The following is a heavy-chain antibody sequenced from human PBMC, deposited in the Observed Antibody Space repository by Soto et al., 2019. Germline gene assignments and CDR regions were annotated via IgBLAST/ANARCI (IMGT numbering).Heavy chain of an antibody. V-gene: IGHV6-1*01. CDR1: GDSVSSNSAA. Sequence: PSQTLSRTCAISGDSVSSNSAAWNWIRLSPSRGLEWLARTYYRSRWYNDYAVSVRSRITVNPDTSKNQFSLQLTSVTPEDTAVYYCAGTTSHQWYYMYVWGKGTTVTVSS. CDR3: AGTTSHQWYYMYV. D-gene: IGHD1-7*01. CDR2: TYYRSRWYN. J-gene: IGHJ6*03.